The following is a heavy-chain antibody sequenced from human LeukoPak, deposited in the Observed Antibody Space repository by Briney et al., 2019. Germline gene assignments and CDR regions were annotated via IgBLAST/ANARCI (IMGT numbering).Heavy chain of an antibody. V-gene: IGHV4-34*01. D-gene: IGHD3-10*01. CDR2: INHSGST. J-gene: IGHJ4*02. CDR1: GGSISSYY. Sequence: SETLSLTCTVSGGSISSYYWSWIRQPPGKGLEWIGEINHSGSTNYDPSLKSRVTISVDTSKNQFSLKLSSVTAADTAVYYCARGRGLYYYGSGSYDYWGQGTLVTVSS. CDR3: ARGRGLYYYGSGSYDY.